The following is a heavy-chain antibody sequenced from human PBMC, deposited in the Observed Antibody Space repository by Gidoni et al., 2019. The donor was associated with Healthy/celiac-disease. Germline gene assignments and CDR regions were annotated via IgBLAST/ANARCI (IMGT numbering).Heavy chain of an antibody. CDR2: ISSSGNII. V-gene: IGHV3-11*01. Sequence: QVHLVESGGGLVKPGGSLRLSCAASGFPFSAYSMTWIRQGPGKGLEWLSYISSSGNIIYYADSVKGRFPISRDNAKNSLYLQMNSLRAEDSAVYYCATSRLDGYSHRNAFDIWGQGTMVTVSS. J-gene: IGHJ3*02. CDR1: GFPFSAYS. D-gene: IGHD5-18*01. CDR3: ATSRLDGYSHRNAFDI.